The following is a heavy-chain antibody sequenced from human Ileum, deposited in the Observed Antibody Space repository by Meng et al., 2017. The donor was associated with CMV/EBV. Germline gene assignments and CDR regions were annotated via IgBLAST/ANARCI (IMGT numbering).Heavy chain of an antibody. V-gene: IGHV3-15*01. Sequence: GESLKISCVASGLPFTQTWMSWVRQAPGKGLEWVGRIKSKADGEAAEYSASVRGRFTISRDDSENTLYLQMNSLDIEDTGVCYCATGERQWQLLFDCWGQGTLVTVSS. CDR2: IKSKADGEAA. J-gene: IGHJ4*02. CDR1: GLPFTQTW. CDR3: ATGERQWQLLFDC. D-gene: IGHD6-19*01.